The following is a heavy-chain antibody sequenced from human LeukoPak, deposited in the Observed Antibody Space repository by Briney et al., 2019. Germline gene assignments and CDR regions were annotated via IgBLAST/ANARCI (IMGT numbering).Heavy chain of an antibody. CDR2: IYYNGST. V-gene: IGHV4-39*07. J-gene: IGHJ4*02. D-gene: IGHD3-3*01. CDR3: ATGKVFPTYDFWSGPIDY. Sequence: SETLSLTCTVSGGAVSSSRHSWAWIRQPPGTGLEWLRFIYYNGSTYYNPSLKSRVTISVDTSKNQFSLKLSSVTAADIAVYYCATGKVFPTYDFWSGPIDYWGQGTLVTVSS. CDR1: GGAVSSSRHS.